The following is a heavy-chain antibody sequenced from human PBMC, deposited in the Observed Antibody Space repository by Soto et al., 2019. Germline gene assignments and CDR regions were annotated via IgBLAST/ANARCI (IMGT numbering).Heavy chain of an antibody. Sequence: QVQLVESGGGVVQPGRSLRLSCAASGFTFSSYAMHWVRQAPGKGLEWVAVISYDGSNKYYADSVKGRFTISRDNSKNTLYLQMNSLRAEDTAVYYCARDGGSYSMYNWFDPWGQGTLVTVSS. D-gene: IGHD1-26*01. CDR3: ARDGGSYSMYNWFDP. CDR1: GFTFSSYA. V-gene: IGHV3-30-3*01. CDR2: ISYDGSNK. J-gene: IGHJ5*02.